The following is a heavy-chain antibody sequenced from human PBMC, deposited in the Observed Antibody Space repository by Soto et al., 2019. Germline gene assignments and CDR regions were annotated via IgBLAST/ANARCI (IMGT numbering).Heavy chain of an antibody. J-gene: IGHJ4*02. CDR1: GGSFSGYY. CDR2: INHSGST. D-gene: IGHD5-12*01. V-gene: IGHV4-34*01. Sequence: QVQLQQWGAGLLKPSETLSLTCAVYGGSFSGYYWSWIHQPPGKGLEWIGEINHSGSTNYNPSLKRRVTISVDTSKNQFSLKLSSVTAADTAVYYCARGERWLQPRFDYWGQGTLVTVSS. CDR3: ARGERWLQPRFDY.